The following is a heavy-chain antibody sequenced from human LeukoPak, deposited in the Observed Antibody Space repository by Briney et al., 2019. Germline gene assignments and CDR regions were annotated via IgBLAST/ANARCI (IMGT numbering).Heavy chain of an antibody. J-gene: IGHJ4*02. D-gene: IGHD3-22*01. Sequence: SSETLSLTCTVSGGSISSSSYYWGWIRQPPGKGLEWIGSIYYSGSTYYNPSLKSRVTISVDTSKNQSSLNLSSVTAADTAVYYCARLYYDSSGYYQICYFDYWGQGTLVTVSS. CDR3: ARLYYDSSGYYQICYFDY. CDR1: GGSISSSSYY. V-gene: IGHV4-39*01. CDR2: IYYSGST.